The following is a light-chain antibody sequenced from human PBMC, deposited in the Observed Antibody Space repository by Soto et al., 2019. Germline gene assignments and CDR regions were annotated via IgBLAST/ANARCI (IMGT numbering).Light chain of an antibody. Sequence: SYELTQPPSVSVAPGKTARITCGGNNIGSKSVHWYQQKPGQAPVLVIYYDSDRPSGIPERFSGSNSGNTATLTISRVEAGDEADYYCQVWDSSSDQGVFGTGTKLTVL. CDR3: QVWDSSSDQGV. J-gene: IGLJ1*01. CDR1: NIGSKS. V-gene: IGLV3-21*04. CDR2: YDS.